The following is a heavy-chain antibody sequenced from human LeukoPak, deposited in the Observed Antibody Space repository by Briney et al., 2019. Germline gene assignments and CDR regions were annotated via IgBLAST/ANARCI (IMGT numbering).Heavy chain of an antibody. CDR1: GYSFTSYW. Sequence: GESLKISCKGSGYSFTSYWIDWVRQMPGKGLEWMGIIYPGDSDTRYSPSFQGQVTISADKSISTAYLQWSSLKASDTAMYYCARHRGGSFYEMTFDIWGQGTMVTVSS. CDR3: ARHRGGSFYEMTFDI. J-gene: IGHJ3*02. V-gene: IGHV5-51*01. D-gene: IGHD1-26*01. CDR2: IYPGDSDT.